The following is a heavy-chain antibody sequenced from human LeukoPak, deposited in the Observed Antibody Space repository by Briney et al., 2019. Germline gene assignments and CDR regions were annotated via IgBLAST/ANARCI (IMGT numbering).Heavy chain of an antibody. CDR1: GGSFSGYY. CDR3: ARRLRQNLFDP. Sequence: SETLSLTCAVYGGSFSGYYWSWIRQPPGKGLEWIGEINHSGSTNYNPSLKSRVTISVDTSKNQFSLKLSSVTAADTAVYYCARRLRQNLFDPWGQGTLVPVSS. D-gene: IGHD4-17*01. CDR2: INHSGST. V-gene: IGHV4-34*01. J-gene: IGHJ5*02.